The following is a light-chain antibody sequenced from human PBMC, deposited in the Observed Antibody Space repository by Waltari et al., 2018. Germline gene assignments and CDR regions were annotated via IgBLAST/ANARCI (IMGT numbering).Light chain of an antibody. Sequence: QSALTQPASVSGSPGQSITISCTGTSSDVGGYNYVSWYQQHPGKAPKLMIYDVSNRPSGVSNRFSGLQAEDEADYYCSSYTSSSTLPYVFGTGTKVTVL. CDR1: SSDVGGYNY. CDR3: SSYTSSSTLPYV. CDR2: DVS. J-gene: IGLJ1*01. V-gene: IGLV2-14*03.